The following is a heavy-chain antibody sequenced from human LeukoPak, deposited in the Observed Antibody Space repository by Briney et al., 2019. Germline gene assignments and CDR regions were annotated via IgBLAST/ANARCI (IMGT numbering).Heavy chain of an antibody. V-gene: IGHV3-7*01. D-gene: IGHD7-27*01. Sequence: GGSLRLSCVVSGFTVSSNYMSWVRQTPGKGLEWVGNIKPDGSEKYYVDSVKGRFTISRDNAKNSLFLQMSSLRVEDTAIYYCARDYVWGSSESDYWGQGTLVTVSS. CDR2: IKPDGSEK. CDR1: GFTVSSNY. J-gene: IGHJ4*02. CDR3: ARDYVWGSSESDY.